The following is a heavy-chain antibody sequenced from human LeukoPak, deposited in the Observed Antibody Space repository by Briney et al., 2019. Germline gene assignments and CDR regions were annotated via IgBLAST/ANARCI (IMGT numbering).Heavy chain of an antibody. CDR3: ARDKAEYGSGSYYPDYYYYYMDV. J-gene: IGHJ6*03. Sequence: GASVKVSCKASGGTFSSYAISWVRQAPGQGLEWMGGIIPIFGTANYAQKFQGRVTITTDGSTSTAYMELSSLRSEDTAVYYCARDKAEYGSGSYYPDYYYYYMDVWGKGTTVTVSS. D-gene: IGHD3-10*01. CDR1: GGTFSSYA. CDR2: IIPIFGTA. V-gene: IGHV1-69*05.